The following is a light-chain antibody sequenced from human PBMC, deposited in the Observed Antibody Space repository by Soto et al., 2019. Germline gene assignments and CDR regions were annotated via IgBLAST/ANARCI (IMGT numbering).Light chain of an antibody. Sequence: QSVLTQPPSASGTPGQRVTISCSGSSSNIGSNTVNWYQQLPGTAPKLLIYGNSNRPSGVPDRFSGSKSGTSASLAITGLQAEDEADYYCQSFDSSRFYVFGTGTKLTVL. J-gene: IGLJ1*01. CDR1: SSNIGSNT. V-gene: IGLV1-44*01. CDR2: GNS. CDR3: QSFDSSRFYV.